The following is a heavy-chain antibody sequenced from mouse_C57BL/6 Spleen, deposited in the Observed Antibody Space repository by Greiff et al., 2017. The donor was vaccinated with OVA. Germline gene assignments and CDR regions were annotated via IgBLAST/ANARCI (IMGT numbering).Heavy chain of an antibody. J-gene: IGHJ4*01. D-gene: IGHD3-2*02. CDR1: GYTFTSYW. CDR3: ARQLRLQGAMDY. Sequence: QVQLQQPGAELVMPGASVKLSCKASGYTFTSYWMHWVKQRPGQGLEWIGEIDPSDSYTNYNQKFKGKSTLTVDKSSSTAYMQLSSLTSEDSAVYYCARQLRLQGAMDYWGQGTSVTVSS. CDR2: IDPSDSYT. V-gene: IGHV1-69*01.